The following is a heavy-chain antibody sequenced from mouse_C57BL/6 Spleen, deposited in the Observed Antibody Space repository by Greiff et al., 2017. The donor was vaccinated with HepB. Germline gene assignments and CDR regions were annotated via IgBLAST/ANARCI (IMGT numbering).Heavy chain of an antibody. J-gene: IGHJ1*03. V-gene: IGHV14-2*01. CDR2: IDPEDGET. D-gene: IGHD1-1*01. CDR1: GFNIKDYY. CDR3: ARKLITTVVDWYFDV. Sequence: VQLQQSGAELVKPGASVKLSCTASGFNIKDYYMHWVKQRTEQGLEWIGRIDPEDGETKYAPKFQGKATITADTSSNTAYLQLSSLTSADTSVYYCARKLITTVVDWYFDVWGTGTTVTVSS.